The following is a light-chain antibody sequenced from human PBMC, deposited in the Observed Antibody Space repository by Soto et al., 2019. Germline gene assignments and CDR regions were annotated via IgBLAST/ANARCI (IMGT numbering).Light chain of an antibody. J-gene: IGKJ1*01. Sequence: PSPGTVYLSNGKTATLYCRAIQSVSRGYLAWYQQKPGQAPRLLIYGASSRATGIPDRFSGSGTGTEFTFTIDRLEPEDFAVYYCQQYAGSPPWPFAQGTNV. V-gene: IGKV3-20*01. CDR3: QQYAGSPPWP. CDR2: GAS. CDR1: QSVSRGY.